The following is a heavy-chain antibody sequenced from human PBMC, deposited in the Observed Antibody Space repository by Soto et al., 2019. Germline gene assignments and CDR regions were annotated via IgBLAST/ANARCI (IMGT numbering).Heavy chain of an antibody. J-gene: IGHJ4*02. CDR3: ARDPMGFDY. V-gene: IGHV3-33*01. D-gene: IGHD1-26*01. CDR2: IWYDGSNK. CDR1: GFTFSSYG. Sequence: QVQLVESGGGVVQPGRSLRLSCAASGFTFSSYGMHWVRQAPGKGLEWVAVIWYDGSNKYYADSVKGRFNISRDNSKNTLYLQMNSLRAEDTAVYYCARDPMGFDYWGQGTLVTVSS.